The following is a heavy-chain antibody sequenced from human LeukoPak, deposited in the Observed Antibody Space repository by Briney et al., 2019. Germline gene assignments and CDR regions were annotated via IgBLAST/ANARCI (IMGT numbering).Heavy chain of an antibody. CDR3: ARVRGINNWFDP. J-gene: IGHJ5*02. V-gene: IGHV4-31*03. CDR2: IYYSGST. Sequence: PSETLSLTCTVSGGSISSGGYYWNWIRQHPVKGLEWIGSIYYSGSTHSNPSLKSRLTISIDTSKNQLYLKLNSVTAADTALYYCARVRGINNWFDPWGQGTLVTVSS. CDR1: GGSISSGGYY. D-gene: IGHD3-10*01.